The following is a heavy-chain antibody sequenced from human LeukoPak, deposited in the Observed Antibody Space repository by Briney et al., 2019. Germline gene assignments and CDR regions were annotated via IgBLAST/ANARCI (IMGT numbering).Heavy chain of an antibody. Sequence: SETLSLTCTVSGGSISNYYWSWIRQPAGKGLEWIGRKYARGSSNYNPPVQSRVTMSVDTSKNQFSLKLSSVTAADTAVYYCARERENYDFNEGYYMDVWGKGTTVTVSS. CDR3: ARERENYDFNEGYYMDV. CDR1: GGSISNYY. CDR2: KYARGSS. J-gene: IGHJ6*03. V-gene: IGHV4-4*07. D-gene: IGHD3-3*01.